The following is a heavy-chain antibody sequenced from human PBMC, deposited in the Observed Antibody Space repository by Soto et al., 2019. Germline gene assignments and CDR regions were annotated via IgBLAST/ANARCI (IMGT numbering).Heavy chain of an antibody. CDR3: ARDAAVPGESDRFDY. J-gene: IGHJ4*02. Sequence: PSETLSLTCAVSGDSVTSNVWLSWVRQPPGKGLEWIGEAYHNGLTDYNPSLKSRVTMSVDTSKNEFSLKLTSLTAADTATYYCARDAAVPGESDRFDYWGQGTRGTV. CDR1: GDSVTSNVW. D-gene: IGHD6-19*01. V-gene: IGHV4-4*02. CDR2: AYHNGLT.